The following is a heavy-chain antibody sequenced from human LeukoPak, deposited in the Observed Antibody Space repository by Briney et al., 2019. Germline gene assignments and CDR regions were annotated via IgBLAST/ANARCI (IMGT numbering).Heavy chain of an antibody. Sequence: PGGSLRLSCAASGFTFSSYAMHWVRQAPGRGLEWVAVISYDGSNKYYADSVKGRFTISRDNSKNTLYLQMNSLRAEDTAVYYCARGGYYDSSGYPDYWGQGTLVTVPS. CDR2: ISYDGSNK. D-gene: IGHD3-22*01. J-gene: IGHJ4*02. V-gene: IGHV3-30-3*01. CDR1: GFTFSSYA. CDR3: ARGGYYDSSGYPDY.